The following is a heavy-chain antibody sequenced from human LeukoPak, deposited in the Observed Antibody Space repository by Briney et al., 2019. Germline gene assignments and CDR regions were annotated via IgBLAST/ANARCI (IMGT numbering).Heavy chain of an antibody. CDR2: ISGSGGST. V-gene: IGHV3-23*01. CDR3: VATVTILDY. CDR1: GYTFTNYY. Sequence: SCKASGYTFTNYYMHWVRQAPGKGLEWVSAISGSGGSTYYADSVKGRFTISRDNSKNTLYLQMNSLRAEDTAVYYCVATVTILDYWGQGTLVTVSS. D-gene: IGHD4-17*01. J-gene: IGHJ4*02.